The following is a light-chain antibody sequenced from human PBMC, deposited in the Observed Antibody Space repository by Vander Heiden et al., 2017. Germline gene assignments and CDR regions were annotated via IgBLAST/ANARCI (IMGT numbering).Light chain of an antibody. CDR2: IVT. J-gene: IGLJ1*01. Sequence: QSALTQPPSASGSPGQSGTNSCTGTSRDVGGYDRLSWYQQNPAQDHKLIIYIVTTRPSGVPDRFSGSRSGNTASLTVSGLQAEDEADYYCSSYAGNNRVFGTGTKVTVL. CDR1: SRDVGGYDR. V-gene: IGLV2-8*01. CDR3: SSYAGNNRV.